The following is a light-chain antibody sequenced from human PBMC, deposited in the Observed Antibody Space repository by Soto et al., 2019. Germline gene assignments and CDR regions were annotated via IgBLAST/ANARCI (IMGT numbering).Light chain of an antibody. CDR2: GAS. CDR3: QQSYNSPPIT. Sequence: IQMTQSPLSLSASVGDKVTLTCRTSQNINSYLIWYQQKPGKAPRLLIYGASSLQVGVPSRFIGSGSRTDFTLTITSLQPEDLATYYCQQSYNSPPITFGQGTRLEI. J-gene: IGKJ5*01. CDR1: QNINSY. V-gene: IGKV1-39*01.